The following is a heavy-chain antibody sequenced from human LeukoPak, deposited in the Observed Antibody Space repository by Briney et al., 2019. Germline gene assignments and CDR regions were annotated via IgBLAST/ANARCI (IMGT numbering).Heavy chain of an antibody. D-gene: IGHD2-2*01. CDR2: IIPILGTA. CDR1: GGTFRSYG. V-gene: IGHV1-69*13. J-gene: IGHJ6*02. Sequence: SVKVSCKASGGTFRSYGINWVRQAPGQGLEWMGGIIPILGTAKYAQKLQGRVTITADESTSTGYMELSSLRSEDTAVYYCARGLYCSSSTSCYDYGMDGWGQGTTVTVSS. CDR3: ARGLYCSSSTSCYDYGMDG.